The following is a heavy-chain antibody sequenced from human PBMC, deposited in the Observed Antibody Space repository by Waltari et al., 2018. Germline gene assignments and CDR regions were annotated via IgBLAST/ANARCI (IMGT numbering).Heavy chain of an antibody. CDR3: AREKIVATRGDYYYYGMDV. D-gene: IGHD5-12*01. J-gene: IGHJ6*02. Sequence: EVQLVESGGGLIQPGGSLRLSCAASGFTVSSNYMSWVRQAPGKGLEWVSVIYSGGRKYYADSVKGRFTISRDNSKNTLYLQMNSLRAEDTAVYYCAREKIVATRGDYYYYGMDVWGQGTTVTVSS. CDR2: IYSGGRK. V-gene: IGHV3-53*01. CDR1: GFTVSSNY.